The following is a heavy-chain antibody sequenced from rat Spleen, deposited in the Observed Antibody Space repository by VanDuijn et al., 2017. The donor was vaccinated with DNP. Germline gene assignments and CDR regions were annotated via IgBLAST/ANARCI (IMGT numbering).Heavy chain of an antibody. CDR2: IRSGGST. Sequence: QVQLKETGPGLVQPTQTLSITCTVSGFSLTSYYMQWVRQTPGKGLEWMGFIRSGGSTEYNSEFKSRLSISRDTSKSQVFLKMNSLQTEDTAIYFCTRRYFDFWGPGTMVTVSS. J-gene: IGHJ1*01. V-gene: IGHV2-65*01. CDR3: TRRYFDF. CDR1: GFSLTSYY.